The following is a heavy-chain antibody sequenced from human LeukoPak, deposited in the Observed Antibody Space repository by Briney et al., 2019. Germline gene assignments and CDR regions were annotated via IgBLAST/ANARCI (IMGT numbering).Heavy chain of an antibody. CDR3: ARKRVYCSGGSCYSPIDY. CDR1: GYTFTGYY. V-gene: IGHV1-2*02. J-gene: IGHJ4*02. D-gene: IGHD2-15*01. CDR2: INPNSGGT. Sequence: ASVKVSCKPSGYTFTGYYMHWVRQAPGQGLEWMGWINPNSGGTNYAQKFQGRVTMTRDTSISTAYMELSRLRSDDTAVYYCARKRVYCSGGSCYSPIDYWGQGTLVTVSS.